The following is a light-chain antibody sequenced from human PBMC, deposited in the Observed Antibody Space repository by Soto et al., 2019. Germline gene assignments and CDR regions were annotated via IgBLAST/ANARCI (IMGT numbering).Light chain of an antibody. J-gene: IGKJ5*01. CDR3: QQFYDLPIT. V-gene: IGKV1-33*01. CDR1: QDISDV. Sequence: SPMNQSPSAVSASVGDRVTIHCQASQDISDVLNWYQQQPGKAPKVLIYDASKLQTGVPSRFSGRGSGKDFTFTISSLQPDDSGTYYCQQFYDLPITFGQGTRLEI. CDR2: DAS.